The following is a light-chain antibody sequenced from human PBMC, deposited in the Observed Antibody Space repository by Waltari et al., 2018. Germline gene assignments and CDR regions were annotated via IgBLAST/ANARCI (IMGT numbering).Light chain of an antibody. J-gene: IGKJ1*01. Sequence: DIVLTQFPGTLPLSPGERATLSGRASQCVRGSLAWYQQNAGQAPRLLIYGASSRATGIPDRFRGSGSGTDFSLTISRLEPEDFAVYYCQHYVRLPATFGQGTKVEI. CDR1: QCVRGS. CDR3: QHYVRLPAT. CDR2: GAS. V-gene: IGKV3-20*01.